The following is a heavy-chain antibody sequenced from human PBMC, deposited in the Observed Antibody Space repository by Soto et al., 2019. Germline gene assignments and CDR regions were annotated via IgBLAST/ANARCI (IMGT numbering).Heavy chain of an antibody. Sequence: GGSLRLSCGASGFTFSNYYMSWIRQAPGKGLEWVSYISSTGRTIYYADSVKGRFTVSRDNAQNSLSLKLNSLRVEDTAVYYCARSYRSGWEFDYWGQGTQVTVSS. CDR2: ISSTGRTI. CDR1: GFTFSNYY. J-gene: IGHJ4*02. CDR3: ARSYRSGWEFDY. V-gene: IGHV3-11*01. D-gene: IGHD6-19*01.